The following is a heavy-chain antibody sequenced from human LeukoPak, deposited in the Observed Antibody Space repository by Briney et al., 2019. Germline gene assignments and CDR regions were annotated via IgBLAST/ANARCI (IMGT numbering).Heavy chain of an antibody. CDR2: ISHDGSEK. Sequence: PGGSLRLSCAGSGXVFSSYGMHWVRQAPGKGLEWVAVISHDGSEKYYADSVKGRFTISRDNAKNTLYLQMNSLRAEDTAVYYCARGSSVVALDWGQGTLVTVSS. CDR3: ARGSSVVALD. V-gene: IGHV3-30*03. D-gene: IGHD2-15*01. J-gene: IGHJ4*02. CDR1: GXVFSSYG.